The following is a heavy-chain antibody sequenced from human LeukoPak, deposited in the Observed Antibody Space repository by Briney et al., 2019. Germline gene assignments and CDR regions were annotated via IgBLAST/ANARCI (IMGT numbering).Heavy chain of an antibody. D-gene: IGHD4-17*01. J-gene: IGHJ4*02. CDR3: AKDFGYGDYSLDY. Sequence: PGGSLRLSCAASGLTFSSYAMSWVRQAPGKGLEWVSAISGSGGSTYYAGSVKGRFTISRDNSKNTLYLQMNSLRAEDTAVYYCAKDFGYGDYSLDYWGQGTLVTVSS. CDR1: GLTFSSYA. CDR2: ISGSGGST. V-gene: IGHV3-23*01.